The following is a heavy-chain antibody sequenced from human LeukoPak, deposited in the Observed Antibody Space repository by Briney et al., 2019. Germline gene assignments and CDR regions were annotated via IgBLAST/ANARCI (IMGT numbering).Heavy chain of an antibody. D-gene: IGHD3-10*01. CDR1: GGSISNKY. V-gene: IGHV4-59*01. CDR2: IYYSGST. Sequence: SETLSLTCTVSGGSISNKYWSWIRQPPGKGLEWIGYIYYSGSTNYNPSLKSRVTILVDTSKSQFSLKLSSVTAADTAVYFCARDWGVGGCSGYMGGWGKGTTVTVSS. J-gene: IGHJ6*03. CDR3: ARDWGVGGCSGYMGG.